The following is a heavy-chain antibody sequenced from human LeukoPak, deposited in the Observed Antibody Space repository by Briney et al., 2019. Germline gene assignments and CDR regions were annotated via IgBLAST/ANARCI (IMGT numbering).Heavy chain of an antibody. CDR1: GFTFSSYG. V-gene: IGHV3-30*18. D-gene: IGHD3-22*01. CDR3: AKEDYYDSSGYWKLIDY. J-gene: IGHJ4*02. CDR2: ISYDGSNK. Sequence: PGGSLRLSCAASGFTFSSYGMHWVRQAPGKGLEWVAVISYDGSNKYYADSVKGRFTISRDNSKNTLYLQMNSLRAEDTAVYYCAKEDYYDSSGYWKLIDYWGQGTLVTVSS.